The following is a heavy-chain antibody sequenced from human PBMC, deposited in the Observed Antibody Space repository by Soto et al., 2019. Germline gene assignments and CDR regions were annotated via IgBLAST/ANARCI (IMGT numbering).Heavy chain of an antibody. Sequence: EVPLVESGGGVVRPGGSLRLSCAASGFTFDDYGMSWVRQAPGKGLEWVSGINWNGGSTGYADSVKGRFTISRDNAKNSLYLHMNSLRAEDTALYYCARVFALQPPYYFDYWGQGTLVTVSS. J-gene: IGHJ4*02. CDR3: ARVFALQPPYYFDY. CDR1: GFTFDDYG. CDR2: INWNGGST. V-gene: IGHV3-20*04. D-gene: IGHD4-4*01.